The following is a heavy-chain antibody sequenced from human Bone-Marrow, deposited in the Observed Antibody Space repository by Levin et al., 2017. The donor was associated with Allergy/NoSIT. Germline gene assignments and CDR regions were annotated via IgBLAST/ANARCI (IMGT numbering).Heavy chain of an antibody. D-gene: IGHD5-18*01. V-gene: IGHV4-30-2*01. CDR1: GGSISSGGYS. Sequence: PSQTLSLTCAVSGGSISSGGYSWSWIRQPPGKGLEWIGNIYLSGSTNDNSSLKSRVTISVDRSKNQFSLKLSSVTAADTAVYYCARVAGYSFGYYFDHWGQGTLVTVSS. CDR3: ARVAGYSFGYYFDH. J-gene: IGHJ4*02. CDR2: IYLSGST.